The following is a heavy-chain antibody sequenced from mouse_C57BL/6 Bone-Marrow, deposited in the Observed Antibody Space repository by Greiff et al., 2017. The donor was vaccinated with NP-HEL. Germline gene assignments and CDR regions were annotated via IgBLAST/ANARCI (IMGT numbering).Heavy chain of an antibody. CDR1: GYTFTTYP. D-gene: IGHD2-3*01. V-gene: IGHV1-47*01. CDR3: ARKGYDGYYAFAY. CDR2: FHPYNDDT. J-gene: IGHJ3*01. Sequence: QVQLKESGAELVKPGASVKMSCKASGYTFTTYPIEWMKQNHGKSLEWIGNFHPYNDDTKYNEKFKGKATLTVEKSSSTVYLELSRLTSDDSAVYYCARKGYDGYYAFAYWGQGTLVTVSA.